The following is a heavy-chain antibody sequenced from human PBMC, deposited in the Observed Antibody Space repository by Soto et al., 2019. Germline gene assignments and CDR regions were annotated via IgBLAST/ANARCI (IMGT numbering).Heavy chain of an antibody. CDR3: ASSGYNWNGDYFDY. J-gene: IGHJ4*02. V-gene: IGHV3-7*01. CDR2: IKQDGSEK. D-gene: IGHD1-1*01. CDR1: GFTFSSYG. Sequence: EVQLVESGGGLVQPGGSLRLSCAASGFTFSSYGMSWVRQAPGKGLEWVANIKQDGSEKYYVDSVKGRFTISRDNAKNSLYLQMNSLRAEDTAVYYCASSGYNWNGDYFDYWGQGTLVTVSS.